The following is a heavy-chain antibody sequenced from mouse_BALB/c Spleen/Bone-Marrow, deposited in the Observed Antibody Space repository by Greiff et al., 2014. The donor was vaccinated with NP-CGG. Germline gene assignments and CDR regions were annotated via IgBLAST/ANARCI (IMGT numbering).Heavy chain of an antibody. V-gene: IGHV1S81*02. CDR3: TREGTFFAY. CDR1: GYTFTSYY. D-gene: IGHD3-3*01. CDR2: INPSNGGT. Sequence: ESGAELVKPGASVKLSRKSSGYTFTSYYMNWVKQRPGQGLEWIGGINPSNGGTNFNEKFKSKATLTVDKSSSTAYMQLSSLTSEDSAVYYCTREGTFFAYWGQGTLVTVSA. J-gene: IGHJ3*01.